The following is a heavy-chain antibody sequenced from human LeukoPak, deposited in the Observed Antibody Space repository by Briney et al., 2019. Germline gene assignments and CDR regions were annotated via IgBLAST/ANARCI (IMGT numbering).Heavy chain of an antibody. V-gene: IGHV3-48*01. J-gene: IGHJ3*02. CDR3: ARGHSGSYQRTDAFDI. CDR2: IGISPTSV. CDR1: AFTFSSYS. Sequence: GGSLRLSCAASAFTFSSYSMNWVRQAPGKGLEWISYIGISPTSVHYADSVKGRFTISRDNAKNSLYLQMNSLRAEDTAVYYCARGHSGSYQRTDAFDIWGQGTMVTVSS. D-gene: IGHD1-26*01.